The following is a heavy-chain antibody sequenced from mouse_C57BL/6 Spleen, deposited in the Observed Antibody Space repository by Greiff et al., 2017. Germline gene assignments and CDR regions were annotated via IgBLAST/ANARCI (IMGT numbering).Heavy chain of an antibody. V-gene: IGHV1-66*01. J-gene: IGHJ2*01. Sequence: VQLQQSGPELVKPGASVKISCKASGYSFTSYYIHWVKQRPGQGLEWIGWIYPGSGNTKYNEKFKGKATLTADTSSSTAYMQLSSLTSEDSAVYYCAREERGGYFDYWGQGTTLTVSS. CDR2: IYPGSGNT. CDR3: AREERGGYFDY. CDR1: GYSFTSYY.